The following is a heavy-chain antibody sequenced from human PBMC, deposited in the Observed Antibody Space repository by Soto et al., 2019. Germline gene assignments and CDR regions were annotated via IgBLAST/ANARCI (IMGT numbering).Heavy chain of an antibody. Sequence: ASVNVSCKASGYTFTSYGISWVRQAPGQGLEWMGWISAYNGNTNYAQKLQGRVTMTTDTSTSTAYMELRSLRSDDTAVYYCASPGYCSSTSCYDYDYYGMDVWGQGTTVT. CDR2: ISAYNGNT. V-gene: IGHV1-18*04. CDR3: ASPGYCSSTSCYDYDYYGMDV. CDR1: GYTFTSYG. D-gene: IGHD2-2*01. J-gene: IGHJ6*02.